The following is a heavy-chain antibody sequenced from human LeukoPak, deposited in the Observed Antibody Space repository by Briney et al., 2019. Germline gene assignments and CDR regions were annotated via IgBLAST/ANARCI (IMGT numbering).Heavy chain of an antibody. CDR1: GFTFSDYY. CDR3: ARDISYYDILTGYLGGALDY. Sequence: EGSLRLSCAASGFTFSDYYMSWIRQAPGKGLEWVSYISSSGSTIYYADSMKGRFTISRDNAENSLYLQMNSLRAEDTAVYYCARDISYYDILTGYLGGALDYWGQGTLVTVSS. CDR2: ISSSGSTI. V-gene: IGHV3-11*01. J-gene: IGHJ4*02. D-gene: IGHD3-9*01.